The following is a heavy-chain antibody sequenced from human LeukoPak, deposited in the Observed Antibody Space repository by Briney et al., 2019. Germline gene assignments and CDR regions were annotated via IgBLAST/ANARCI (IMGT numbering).Heavy chain of an antibody. D-gene: IGHD2-2*01. V-gene: IGHV4-34*01. J-gene: IGHJ4*02. Sequence: PSETLSLTCAVYGGSFSGYYWSWIRQPPGKGLEWIGEINHSGSTNYNPSLKSRVTISVDTSKNQFSLKLSSVTAADTAVYYCAGSPGYCSSTSCYADFDYWGQGTLVTVSS. CDR3: AGSPGYCSSTSCYADFDY. CDR2: INHSGST. CDR1: GGSFSGYY.